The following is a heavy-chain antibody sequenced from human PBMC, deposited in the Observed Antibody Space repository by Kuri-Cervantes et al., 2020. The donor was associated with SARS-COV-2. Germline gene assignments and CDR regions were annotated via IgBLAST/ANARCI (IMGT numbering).Heavy chain of an antibody. CDR1: GFTFSNAW. J-gene: IGHJ4*02. V-gene: IGHV3-23*01. CDR2: ISGSGGST. CDR3: AGTTSGLAY. D-gene: IGHD1-7*01. Sequence: GSLRLSCAASGFTFSNAWMSWVRQAPGKGLEWVSAISGSGGSTYYADSVKGRFTISRDNSKNTLYLQMNSLRAEDTAVYYCAGTTSGLAYWGQGTLVTVSS.